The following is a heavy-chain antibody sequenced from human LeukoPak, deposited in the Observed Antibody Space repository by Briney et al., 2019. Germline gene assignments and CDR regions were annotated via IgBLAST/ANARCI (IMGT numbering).Heavy chain of an antibody. Sequence: GSLRLSCAASGFTFSSYGMHWVRQAPGKGLEWIGSIFHSGTTYYNPSLSSRVTISVDTSKNQLSLKLSSVTAADTAVYYCARGEGMVSSRPIDYWGQGTLVTVSS. CDR2: IFHSGTT. D-gene: IGHD2-8*01. J-gene: IGHJ4*02. CDR1: GFTFSSYG. V-gene: IGHV4-38-2*01. CDR3: ARGEGMVSSRPIDY.